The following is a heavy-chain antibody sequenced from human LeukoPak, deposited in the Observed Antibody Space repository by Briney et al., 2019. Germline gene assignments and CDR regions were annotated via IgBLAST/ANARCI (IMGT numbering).Heavy chain of an antibody. CDR1: GGSISSYY. J-gene: IGHJ6*02. CDR2: IYYSGST. D-gene: IGHD1-26*01. V-gene: IGHV4-59*01. Sequence: PSETLSLTCTVSGGSISSYYWSWIRQPPGKGLEWIGDIYYSGSTNYNPSLKSRVTISVDTSKNQFSLKLSSVTAADTAVYYCARDSVGATSDYYYGMDVWGQGTTVTVSS. CDR3: ARDSVGATSDYYYGMDV.